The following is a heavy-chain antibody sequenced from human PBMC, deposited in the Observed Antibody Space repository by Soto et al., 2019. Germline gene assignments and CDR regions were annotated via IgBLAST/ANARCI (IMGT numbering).Heavy chain of an antibody. CDR1: GFTFSDYY. D-gene: IGHD2-21*02. J-gene: IGHJ4*02. V-gene: IGHV3-11*05. CDR3: ARGDSADY. CDR2: MSNSGADT. Sequence: QVQLVESGGGLVQPGGSLRLSCAASGFTFSDYYMSWIRQAPGKGLEWVSYMSNSGADTDYAHSVKGRFTMSRDNANNSLYLQMNSLRADDTAVYYCARGDSADYWGQGTLVTVSS.